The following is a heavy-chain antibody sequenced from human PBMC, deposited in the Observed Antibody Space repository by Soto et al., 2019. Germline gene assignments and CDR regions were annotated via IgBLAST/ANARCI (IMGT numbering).Heavy chain of an antibody. CDR2: INSDSSSI. V-gene: IGHV3-48*02. CDR1: GFMFSVYT. CDR3: ARSYYHDSSAYYYDY. Sequence: GESLKISCAASGFMFSVYTMNWVRQAPGKGLEWISSINSDSSSIYHADSVKGRFTISRDNAKNSVDLQMNSLRDEDTAVYYCARSYYHDSSAYYYDYWGQGALVTVSS. D-gene: IGHD3-22*01. J-gene: IGHJ4*02.